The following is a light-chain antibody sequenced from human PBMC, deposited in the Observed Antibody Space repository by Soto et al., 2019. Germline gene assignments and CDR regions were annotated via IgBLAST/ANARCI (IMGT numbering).Light chain of an antibody. CDR3: QQYNDWAPLT. CDR1: QSVSSN. CDR2: GAS. Sequence: EIVMTQSPATLSVSPGERATLSCRASQSVSSNLAWYQQKPGQAPRLLISGASTRATGIPARFSGSGSGTEFTLTISSLHSEDFAVYYCQQYNDWAPLTFGGGTKVEIK. J-gene: IGKJ4*01. V-gene: IGKV3D-15*01.